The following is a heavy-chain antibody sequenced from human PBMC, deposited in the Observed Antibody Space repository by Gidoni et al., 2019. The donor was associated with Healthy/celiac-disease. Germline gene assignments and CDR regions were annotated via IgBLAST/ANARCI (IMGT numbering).Heavy chain of an antibody. Sequence: QVQLQESGPGLVKPSETLSLTCTVSGCSISSYYWSWIRQPPGKGLEWIGYIYYSGSTNYNPSLKSRVTISVDTSKNQFSLKLSSVTAADTAVYYCAREKTYVGAPDYWGQGTLVTVSS. D-gene: IGHD1-26*01. CDR2: IYYSGST. J-gene: IGHJ4*02. V-gene: IGHV4-59*01. CDR3: AREKTYVGAPDY. CDR1: GCSISSYY.